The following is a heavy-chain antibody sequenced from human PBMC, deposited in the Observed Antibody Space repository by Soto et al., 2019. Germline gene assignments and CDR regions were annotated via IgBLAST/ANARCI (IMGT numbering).Heavy chain of an antibody. J-gene: IGHJ4*02. D-gene: IGHD5-12*01. CDR2: IFYTGST. Sequence: SETLSLTCSVSGGTINSGDYFWSWIRQPPGKGLEWIGSIFYTGSTYYSPSLKSRASMSMDTSKHLFSLRLRSLTAADTAVYFCARVKATLYRHYYFDYWGQGTPVTVSS. CDR3: ARVKATLYRHYYFDY. V-gene: IGHV4-30-4*01. CDR1: GGTINSGDYF.